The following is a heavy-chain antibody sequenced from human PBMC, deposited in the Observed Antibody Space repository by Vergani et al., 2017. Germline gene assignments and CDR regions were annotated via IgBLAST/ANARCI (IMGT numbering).Heavy chain of an antibody. CDR2: IYHSGST. Sequence: QLQLQESGPGLVKPSATLSLTCSVSGASIRSSNYYWGWIRQPPGKGLEWIGSIYHSGSTYYNPSLKSRVTISVDTSKNQFSLKLSSVTAADTAVYYCARQPSPVGEDYWGQGTLVTVSS. D-gene: IGHD3-10*01. CDR3: ARQPSPVGEDY. CDR1: GASIRSSNYY. V-gene: IGHV4-39*01. J-gene: IGHJ4*02.